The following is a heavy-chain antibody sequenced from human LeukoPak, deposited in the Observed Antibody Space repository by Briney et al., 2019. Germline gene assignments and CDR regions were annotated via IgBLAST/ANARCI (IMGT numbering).Heavy chain of an antibody. D-gene: IGHD3-10*01. CDR3: AKDTYYSDSGNYYNVGIDY. CDR2: ISGSGDAI. J-gene: IGHJ4*02. Sequence: PGGSLRLSCAASGFVFSHYAMSWVRQAPGKGLEWVSGISGSGDAIYYADSVKGRFTISRDNSKNTLFVQMNSLRAEDTAVYYCAKDTYYSDSGNYYNVGIDYWGQGALVTVSS. CDR1: GFVFSHYA. V-gene: IGHV3-23*01.